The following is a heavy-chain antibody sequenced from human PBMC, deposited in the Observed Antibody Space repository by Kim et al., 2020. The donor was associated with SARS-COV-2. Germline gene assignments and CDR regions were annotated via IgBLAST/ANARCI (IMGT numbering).Heavy chain of an antibody. V-gene: IGHV3-21*01. CDR3: ARIPYFYGSGSLSYYFDS. J-gene: IGHJ4*02. CDR2: INDRGLYI. Sequence: GGSLRLSCAASGLTLSSYTMNWVRQAPGKGLEWVSSINDRGLYIYYADSVKGRFTISRDFAKNSLYLQMSGLRVEDTAVYYCARIPYFYGSGSLSYYFDSWGQGTLVTVSS. CDR1: GLTLSSYT. D-gene: IGHD3-10*01.